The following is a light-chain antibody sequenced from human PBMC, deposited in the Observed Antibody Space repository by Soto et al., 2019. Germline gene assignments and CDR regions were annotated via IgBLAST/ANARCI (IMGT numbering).Light chain of an antibody. CDR2: RAS. Sequence: EILLTQSRATLAVSPGEGATLSCRASQSVRDNLAWYQQKPGQAPRLLIYRASTRATGVPARFSGSGSGTEFTLTISSLQSEDVSVYFCQHYNFWPHTFGQGTKVDIK. V-gene: IGKV3-15*01. CDR1: QSVRDN. CDR3: QHYNFWPHT. J-gene: IGKJ2*01.